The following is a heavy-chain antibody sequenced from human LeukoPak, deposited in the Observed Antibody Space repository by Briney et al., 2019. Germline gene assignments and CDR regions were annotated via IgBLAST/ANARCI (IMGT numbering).Heavy chain of an antibody. Sequence: GGSLRLSVAASAFSFVSFWRTGYAPGPGKGWKGGGNIRQDASEINYVASVRGRFTISRDNARSSLHLQMNSLRVEDTAVYYCATDRDNSDWQKRFDSWGQGTLVTVSS. J-gene: IGHJ4*02. V-gene: IGHV3-7*01. CDR1: AFSFVSFW. D-gene: IGHD2-21*02. CDR3: ATDRDNSDWQKRFDS. CDR2: IRQDASEI.